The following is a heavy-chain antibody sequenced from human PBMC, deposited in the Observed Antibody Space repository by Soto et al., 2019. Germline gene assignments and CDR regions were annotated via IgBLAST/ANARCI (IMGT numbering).Heavy chain of an antibody. CDR2: ISYDGQNR. CDR3: AKDNLAAVTVGIGNGMGV. D-gene: IGHD2-21*02. J-gene: IGHJ6*02. V-gene: IGHV3-30*18. CDR1: GFAFNGYG. Sequence: QGQLVESGGGVVQPGTSLRLSCGASGFAFNGYGMHWVRQAPGKGLEWVAAISYDGQNRYYGDSMRGRITISRDNSKNTLVLEMNGLRSEDTGVYYCAKDNLAAVTVGIGNGMGVWGRGTPVTVSS.